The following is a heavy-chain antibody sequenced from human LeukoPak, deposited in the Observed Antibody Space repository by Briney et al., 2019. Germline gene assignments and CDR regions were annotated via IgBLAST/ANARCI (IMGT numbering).Heavy chain of an antibody. Sequence: GGSLRLSCVASGFTFSDYIMNWVRQAPGKGLEWVSTVTGSGITTSYAASAKGRFTISRDNSKNTLYLQMNSLRAEDTAVYYCAKSVAIGFDIWGQGTMVTVSS. CDR1: GFTFSDYI. D-gene: IGHD5-12*01. CDR2: VTGSGITT. CDR3: AKSVAIGFDI. V-gene: IGHV3-23*01. J-gene: IGHJ3*02.